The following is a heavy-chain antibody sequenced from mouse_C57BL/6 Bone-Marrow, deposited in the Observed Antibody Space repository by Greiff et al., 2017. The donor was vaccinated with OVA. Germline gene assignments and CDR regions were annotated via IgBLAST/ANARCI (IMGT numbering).Heavy chain of an antibody. CDR3: ARGGVRNVYFDY. CDR1: GYTFTSYW. Sequence: QVQLQQPGAELVKPGASVKMSCKASGYTFTSYWITWVKQRPGQGLEWIGDIYPGSGSTNYNEKFKSKATLTVDTSSSTAYMQLSSLTSEDSAVYYCARGGVRNVYFDYWGQGTTLTVSS. D-gene: IGHD2-1*01. CDR2: IYPGSGST. J-gene: IGHJ2*01. V-gene: IGHV1-55*01.